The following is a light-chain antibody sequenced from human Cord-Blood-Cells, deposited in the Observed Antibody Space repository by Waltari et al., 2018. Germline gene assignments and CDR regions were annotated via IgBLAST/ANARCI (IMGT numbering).Light chain of an antibody. CDR3: SSYTSSSSYV. Sequence: QSALTQPASVSGSPGTSLTISCTGTSSDVGGYNYVSWYQQHPGKAPKLMIYEVSNRPSGVSNRFSGSKSGNTASLTISGLQAEDEADYYCSSYTSSSSYVFGTGTKVTVL. CDR1: SSDVGGYNY. CDR2: EVS. V-gene: IGLV2-14*01. J-gene: IGLJ1*01.